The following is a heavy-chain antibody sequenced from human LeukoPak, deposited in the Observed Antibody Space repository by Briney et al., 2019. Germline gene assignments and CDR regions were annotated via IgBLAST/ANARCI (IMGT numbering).Heavy chain of an antibody. D-gene: IGHD1-14*01. J-gene: IGHJ4*02. V-gene: IGHV3-53*01. CDR3: ARGVEPLAANTLAY. Sequence: GGSLRLSCAASGFTVITNDMTWVRQAPGKGLEWVSVLCDGNTKYADSVQGRFTISRDNSKDTLYLEMNSLSPDDTAVYYCARGVEPLAANTLAYWGQGTLVTVSS. CDR1: GFTVITND. CDR2: LCDGNT.